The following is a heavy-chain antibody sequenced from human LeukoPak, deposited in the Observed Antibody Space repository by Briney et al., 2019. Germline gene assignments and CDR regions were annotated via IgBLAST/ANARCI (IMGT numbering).Heavy chain of an antibody. CDR2: INHSGST. J-gene: IGHJ4*02. V-gene: IGHV4-34*01. D-gene: IGHD3-10*01. CDR1: GGSFSGYY. Sequence: KPSETLSLTCAVYGGSFSGYYWSWIRQPPGKGLEWIGEINHSGSTNYNPSLKSRVTISVDTSKNQFSLKLSSVTAADTAVYYCARRRGLNVYYYGSGVDYWGQGTLVTVSS. CDR3: ARRRGLNVYYYGSGVDY.